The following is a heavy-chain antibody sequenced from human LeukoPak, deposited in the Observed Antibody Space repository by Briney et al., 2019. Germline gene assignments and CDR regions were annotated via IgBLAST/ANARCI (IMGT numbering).Heavy chain of an antibody. CDR3: AKDGSILRYFDWLPYSYYYYMDV. Sequence: GGSLRLSCAASGSTFSNYAMSWVRQAPGKGLEWVSAISGSGDNTYYADSVKGRFTVSRDNSKNTLYVQMKSLRAEDTAVYYCAKDGSILRYFDWLPYSYYYYMDVWGKGTTVTVSS. J-gene: IGHJ6*03. D-gene: IGHD3-9*01. CDR1: GSTFSNYA. V-gene: IGHV3-23*01. CDR2: ISGSGDNT.